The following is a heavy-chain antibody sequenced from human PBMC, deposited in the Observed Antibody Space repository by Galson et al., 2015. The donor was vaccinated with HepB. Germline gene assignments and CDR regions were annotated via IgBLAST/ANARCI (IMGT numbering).Heavy chain of an antibody. CDR1: GFTFSSYG. CDR3: ARDRADPTTNRYYYYMDV. Sequence: SLRLSCAVSGFTFSSYGMNWVRQAPGKGLEWVSYISGGSSTIYYADSVRGRFTISRDNAKNSLYLQMNSLRAEDTAVYYCARDRADPTTNRYYYYMDVWGKGTTVTVSS. CDR2: ISGGSSTI. V-gene: IGHV3-48*01. J-gene: IGHJ6*03. D-gene: IGHD1/OR15-1a*01.